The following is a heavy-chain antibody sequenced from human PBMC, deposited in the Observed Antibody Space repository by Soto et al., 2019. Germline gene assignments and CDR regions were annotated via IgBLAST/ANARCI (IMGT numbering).Heavy chain of an antibody. CDR2: IYPDDNT. Sequence: LRLSFAASGLSVVCSYMNLCRQSPQKGLEWISVIYPDDNTYYAESVRGRFTISKDRSRNTASLQMNSLRAEDTAVYYCARLPGAFYYDNSDYDFDEYWGQGNMVNVSS. J-gene: IGHJ4*02. V-gene: IGHV3-53*01. CDR3: ARLPGAFYYDNSDYDFDEY. CDR1: GLSVVCSY. D-gene: IGHD3-22*01.